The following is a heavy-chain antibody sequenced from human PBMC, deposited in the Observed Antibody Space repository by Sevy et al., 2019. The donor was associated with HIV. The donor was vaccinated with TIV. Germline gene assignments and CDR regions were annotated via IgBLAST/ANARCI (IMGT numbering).Heavy chain of an antibody. CDR2: IKSKTDGGTA. D-gene: IGHD3-3*01. J-gene: IGHJ6*02. CDR3: DSAVKNDFWDGHVNYYGLDV. Sequence: GGSLRLSCAASGFTFNYAWMSWVRQAPGKGLEWVGRIKSKTDGGTADYAANVKGRFTISRDDSENTLYLQMNSLKTEDTAGYYCDSAVKNDFWDGHVNYYGLDVWGQGTTVTVSS. V-gene: IGHV3-15*01. CDR1: GFTFNYAW.